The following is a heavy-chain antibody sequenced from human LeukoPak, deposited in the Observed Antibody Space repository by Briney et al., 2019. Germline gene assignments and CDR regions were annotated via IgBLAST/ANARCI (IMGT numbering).Heavy chain of an antibody. D-gene: IGHD5-18*01. CDR2: IYYSGST. V-gene: IGHV4-59*01. Sequence: SETLSLTCTASGGSISGYYWSWIRQPPGKGLEWIGYIYYSGSTNYNPSLKSRVTISVDTSKNQFSLKLSSVTAADTAVYYCARGYSYGYVVYWGQGTLVTVSS. CDR3: ARGYSYGYVVY. J-gene: IGHJ4*02. CDR1: GGSISGYY.